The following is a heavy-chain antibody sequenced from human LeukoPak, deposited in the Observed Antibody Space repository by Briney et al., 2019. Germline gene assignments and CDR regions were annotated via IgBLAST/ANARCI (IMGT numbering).Heavy chain of an antibody. D-gene: IGHD3-10*01. CDR3: ARDTSYDGRYLYYYGMDV. Sequence: GGSLRLSCAASGFTFSSYWMSWVRQAPGKGLEWVANIEKDGSRKYYVDSVKGRFSISRDNAKNSLYLQMNSLRAEDTAVYYCARDTSYDGRYLYYYGMDVWGQGTTVTVSS. V-gene: IGHV3-7*01. J-gene: IGHJ6*02. CDR2: IEKDGSRK. CDR1: GFTFSSYW.